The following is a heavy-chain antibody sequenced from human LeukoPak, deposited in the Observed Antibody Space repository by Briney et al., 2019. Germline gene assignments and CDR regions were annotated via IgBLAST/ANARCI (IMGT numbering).Heavy chain of an antibody. CDR1: GFTFSSYG. Sequence: GRSLRLSCAASGFTFSSYGMHWVRQAPGKGLEWVAVIWYDGSNKYYADSVKGRFTISRDNSKNTLYLQMNSLRAEDTAVYYCAGDQQTFTIFGVLKENWFDPWGQGTLVTVSS. J-gene: IGHJ5*02. CDR2: IWYDGSNK. D-gene: IGHD3-3*01. CDR3: AGDQQTFTIFGVLKENWFDP. V-gene: IGHV3-33*01.